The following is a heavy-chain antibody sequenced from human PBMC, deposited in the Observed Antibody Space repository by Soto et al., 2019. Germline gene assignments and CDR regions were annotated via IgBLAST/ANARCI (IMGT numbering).Heavy chain of an antibody. V-gene: IGHV3-66*01. Sequence: EVQLVESGGGLVQPGGSLRLSCAASGFTVSSNYMSWVRQAPGKGLEWVSVIYSGGSTYYADSVKGRFTISRDNPKNTLYLQMNSLRAEDTAVYYCAREYYDYIWGSYTLDYWGQGTLVTVSS. CDR2: IYSGGST. D-gene: IGHD3-16*01. CDR1: GFTVSSNY. CDR3: AREYYDYIWGSYTLDY. J-gene: IGHJ4*02.